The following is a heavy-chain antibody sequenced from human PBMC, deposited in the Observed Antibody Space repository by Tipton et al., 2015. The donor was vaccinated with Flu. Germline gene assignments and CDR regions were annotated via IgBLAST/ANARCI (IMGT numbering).Heavy chain of an antibody. CDR3: ARSGYQLLSLGYYYYYGMDV. Sequence: SLRLSCAASGFTFSDYYMSWIRQAPGKGLEWVSYISSSGSTIYYADSVKGRFTISRDNAKNSLYLQMNSLRAEDTAVYYCARSGYQLLSLGYYYYYGMDVWGQGTTVTVSS. J-gene: IGHJ6*02. D-gene: IGHD2-2*01. CDR2: ISSSGSTI. CDR1: GFTFSDYY. V-gene: IGHV3-11*01.